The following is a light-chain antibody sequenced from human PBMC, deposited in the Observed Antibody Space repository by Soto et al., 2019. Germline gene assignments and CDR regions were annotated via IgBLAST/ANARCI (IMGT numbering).Light chain of an antibody. J-gene: IGKJ3*01. Sequence: DIQMTQSPSSLSASVGDIVTITCRASQTIIRYLNWYQQKPGRAPNLLIYAASSLQSGVPARFSGSGSVTEFTLTISSLQPKDFAPYYCRQIYRTLFIFIPATKVEIK. V-gene: IGKV1-39*01. CDR2: AAS. CDR1: QTIIRY. CDR3: RQIYRTLFI.